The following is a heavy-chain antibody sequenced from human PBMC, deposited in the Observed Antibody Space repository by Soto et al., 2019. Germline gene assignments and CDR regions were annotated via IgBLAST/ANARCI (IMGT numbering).Heavy chain of an antibody. J-gene: IGHJ2*01. Sequence: QVQLQQWGAGLLKPSETLSLTCAVYGGSFSGYYWSWIRQPPGKGLEWIGEINHSGNTNYNPSLKGRVTIQVATSKTEFSLTLGSVTAAATAVYYCASGSGYPEENWYFDLWGRGTLVTVSS. D-gene: IGHD5-18*01. CDR3: ASGSGYPEENWYFDL. CDR1: GGSFSGYY. CDR2: INHSGNT. V-gene: IGHV4-34*01.